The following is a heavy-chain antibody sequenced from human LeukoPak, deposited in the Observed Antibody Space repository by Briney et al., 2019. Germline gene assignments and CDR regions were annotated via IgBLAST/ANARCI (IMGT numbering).Heavy chain of an antibody. Sequence: GGSLRLSCAASGFTFSSYSMNWVRQAPGKGLEWVSSISSSSSYIYYADSVKGRFTISRDDSKNTLYVQMNSLRAEDTAVYYCAKVRTGHYFDYWGQGTLVTVSS. CDR1: GFTFSSYS. CDR3: AKVRTGHYFDY. V-gene: IGHV3-21*04. J-gene: IGHJ4*02. CDR2: ISSSSSYI. D-gene: IGHD3/OR15-3a*01.